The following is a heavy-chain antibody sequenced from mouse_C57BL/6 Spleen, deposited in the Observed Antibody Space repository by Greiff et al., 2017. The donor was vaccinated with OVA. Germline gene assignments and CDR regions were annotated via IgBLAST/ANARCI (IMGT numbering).Heavy chain of an antibody. J-gene: IGHJ1*03. Sequence: VQLQQSGPELVKPGASVKISCKASGYTFTDYYMNWVKQSHGKSLEWIGDINPNNGGTSYNQKFKGKATLTVDKSSSTAYMELRSLTSEDSAVYYCASYGWYFDVWGTGTTVTVAS. CDR2: INPNNGGT. CDR1: GYTFTDYY. CDR3: ASYGWYFDV. V-gene: IGHV1-26*01. D-gene: IGHD1-1*01.